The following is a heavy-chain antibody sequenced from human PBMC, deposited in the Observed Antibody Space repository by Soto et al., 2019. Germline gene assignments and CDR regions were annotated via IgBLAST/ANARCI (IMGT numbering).Heavy chain of an antibody. CDR2: IWYDGSNK. CDR3: ARAILNYDSSGYPFDY. Sequence: GGSLRLSCAASGFTFSSYGMHWVRQAPGKGLEWVAVIWYDGSNKYYADSVKGRFTISRDNSKNTLYLQMNSLRAEDTAVYYCARAILNYDSSGYPFDYWGQGTLVTVSS. V-gene: IGHV3-33*01. CDR1: GFTFSSYG. J-gene: IGHJ4*02. D-gene: IGHD3-22*01.